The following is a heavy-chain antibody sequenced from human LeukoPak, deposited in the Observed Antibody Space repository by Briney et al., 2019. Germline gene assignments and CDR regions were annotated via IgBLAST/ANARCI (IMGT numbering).Heavy chain of an antibody. CDR1: GLPIADFA. V-gene: IGHV3-43*02. Sequence: AGGSLRLSCVASGLPIADFAMHWVRQAPGKGLEWVSLISGDGVSTFYADSAKGRFSISRDNSKNSLYLEMNSLRTEDAAMYYCAKESGKFDYWGQGTLVAVSS. CDR3: AKESGKFDY. CDR2: ISGDGVST. J-gene: IGHJ4*02.